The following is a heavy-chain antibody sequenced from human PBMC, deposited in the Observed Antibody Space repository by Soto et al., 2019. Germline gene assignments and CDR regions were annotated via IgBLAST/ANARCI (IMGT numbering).Heavy chain of an antibody. CDR2: TIXXXGXA. V-gene: IGHV1-69*13. CDR3: ARGVSGSYSSPLDR. Sequence: GASVKVSCKPSGGSFSIYTFNLVRQAPGQGLEWMXGTIXXXGXAXXXQXXQXRVTITAEDATSTAYMEVRALRSEDTAVYFCARGVSGSYSSPLDRWGQGTLVTVSS. CDR1: GGSFSIYT. D-gene: IGHD3-10*01. J-gene: IGHJ5*02.